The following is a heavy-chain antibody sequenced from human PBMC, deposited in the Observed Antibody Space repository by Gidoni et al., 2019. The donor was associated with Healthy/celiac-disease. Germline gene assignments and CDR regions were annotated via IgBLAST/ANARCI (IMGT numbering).Heavy chain of an antibody. D-gene: IGHD3-3*01. V-gene: IGHV3-23*01. CDR3: ANGEAWNFDY. J-gene: IGHJ4*02. Sequence: FSSYAMSWVRQAPGKGLEWVSAISGSCGSTYYADSVKSRFTISRDNSKNTLYLQMNSLRAEDTAVYYCANGEAWNFDYWGQGTLVTVSS. CDR1: FSSYA. CDR2: ISGSCGST.